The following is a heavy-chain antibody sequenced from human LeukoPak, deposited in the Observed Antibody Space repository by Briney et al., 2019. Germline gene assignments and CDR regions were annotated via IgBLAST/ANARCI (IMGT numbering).Heavy chain of an antibody. J-gene: IGHJ6*03. CDR3: ARVSYSGSYYTHYYYYMDV. Sequence: GGSLRLSCAASGFTVSSNEMSWVRQAPGKGLEWVSSISGGSTYYADSRKGRFTISRDNSKNTLHLQMNSLRAEDTAVYYCARVSYSGSYYTHYYYYMDVWGKGTTVTISS. CDR1: GFTVSSNE. D-gene: IGHD1-26*01. CDR2: ISGGST. V-gene: IGHV3-38-3*01.